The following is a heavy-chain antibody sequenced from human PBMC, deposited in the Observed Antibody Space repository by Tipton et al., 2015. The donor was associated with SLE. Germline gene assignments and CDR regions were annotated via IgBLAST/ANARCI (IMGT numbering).Heavy chain of an antibody. D-gene: IGHD5-24*01. Sequence: QLVQSGAEVKKPGFSVKVSCKASGGTFSNFAISWVRQAPGQGLEWMGEIIPIFGTPNSAQKFQGRVTITADEVTSTAYMELSSLRPEDTAVYYCARRRWLQLDWYFDLWGRGILVTVSS. CDR1: GGTFSNFA. CDR2: IIPIFGTP. J-gene: IGHJ2*01. V-gene: IGHV1-69*01. CDR3: ARRRWLQLDWYFDL.